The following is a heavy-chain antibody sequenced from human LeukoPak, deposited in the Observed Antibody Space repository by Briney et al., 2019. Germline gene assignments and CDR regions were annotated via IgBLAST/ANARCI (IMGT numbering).Heavy chain of an antibody. CDR2: IWNDGSYK. CDR3: ARSIAAQTNNWFDP. CDR1: GFTFCDYG. J-gene: IGHJ5*02. Sequence: GGSLRLSCAASGFTFCDYGMHWLRQAPGKGLEWVAVIWNDGSYKYYADSVKGRFTISRDNSKNTLYVQMNSLRVEDTAVYYCARSIAAQTNNWFDPWGQGTLVTVSS. D-gene: IGHD6-25*01. V-gene: IGHV3-33*01.